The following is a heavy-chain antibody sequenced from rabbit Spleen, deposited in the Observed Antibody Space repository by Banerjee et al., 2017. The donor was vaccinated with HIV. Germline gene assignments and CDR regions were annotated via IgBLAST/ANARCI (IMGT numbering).Heavy chain of an antibody. CDR2: IYPDSSGST. CDR1: GFSFSSSYY. V-gene: IGHV1S40*01. CDR3: ARDTGSSFSTYGMDL. Sequence: QSLEESGGDLVKPGASLTLTCTASGFSFSSSYYMCWVRQAPGRGLECIACIYPDSSGSTWYASWAKGRFTISKTSSTTVTLQMTSLTVADTATYFCARDTGSSFSTYGMDLWGPGTLVTVS. J-gene: IGHJ6*01. D-gene: IGHD8-1*01.